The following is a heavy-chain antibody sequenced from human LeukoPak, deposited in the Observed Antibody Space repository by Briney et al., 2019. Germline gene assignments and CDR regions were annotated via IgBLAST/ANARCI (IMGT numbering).Heavy chain of an antibody. J-gene: IGHJ6*03. CDR3: ARAGSASISPQYKYYYIDL. V-gene: IGHV1-2*02. CDR1: GYTFTDYY. CDR2: INPNSGGT. D-gene: IGHD1-14*01. Sequence: GSSVKVSCKTSGYTFTDYYVHWVRRAPGQGLEWMGWINPNSGGTHYAQKFQGRVTMTRDTSISTAYVELSRLRSDDTAVYYCARAGSASISPQYKYYYIDLWGKGTTVTVSS.